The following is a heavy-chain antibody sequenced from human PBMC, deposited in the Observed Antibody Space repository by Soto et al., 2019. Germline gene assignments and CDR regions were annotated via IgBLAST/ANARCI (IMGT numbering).Heavy chain of an antibody. D-gene: IGHD2-15*01. CDR1: SFTFSGSA. J-gene: IGHJ4*02. CDR2: IRNKTNNYAT. Sequence: GGSLRLSCAASSFTFSGSAMHWVRQASGKGLEWVGRIRNKTNNYATAYAASVKGRFTISRDDSKNTAYLQMNSLKTEDTAVYYCNSNSPEDMIWNWGQGTLVTVSS. CDR3: NSNSPEDMIWN. V-gene: IGHV3-73*01.